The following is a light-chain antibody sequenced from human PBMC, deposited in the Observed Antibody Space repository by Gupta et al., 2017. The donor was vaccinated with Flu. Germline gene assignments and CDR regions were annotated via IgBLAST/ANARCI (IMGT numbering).Light chain of an antibody. V-gene: IGKV3-11*01. CDR2: DAS. Sequence: IVLTQSPATLSLSPGERATLTCRAGQSVSTYLAWYQQKPGQAPRLLIYDASNRATGIPPRLSGSGSGTDFTLTISSLEAEDFGVYYCGQRRDWPQTFGQGTKVEIK. CDR3: GQRRDWPQT. J-gene: IGKJ4*01. CDR1: QSVSTY.